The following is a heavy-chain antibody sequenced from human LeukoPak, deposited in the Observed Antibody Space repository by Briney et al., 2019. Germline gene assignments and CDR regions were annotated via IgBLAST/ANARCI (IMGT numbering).Heavy chain of an antibody. J-gene: IGHJ4*02. CDR2: INPNSGGT. V-gene: IGHV1-2*04. CDR3: ARIREQGGSKPSLGYAFDI. Sequence: ASVKVSCKASGYTFTGYYMHWVRQAPGQGLEWMGWINPNSGGTNYAQKFQGWVTMTRDTSISTAYMELSRLRSDDTAVYYCARIREQGGSKPSLGYAFDIWGQGTLVTVSS. D-gene: IGHD1-26*01. CDR1: GYTFTGYY.